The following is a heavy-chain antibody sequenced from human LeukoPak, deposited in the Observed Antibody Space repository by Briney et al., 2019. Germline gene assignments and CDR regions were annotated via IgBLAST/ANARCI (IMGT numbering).Heavy chain of an antibody. CDR2: INPNSGGT. Sequence: ASVKVSCKASGYTFTGYYMHWVRQAPGQGLEWMGWINPNSGGTNYAQKFQGRVTMTRDTSISTAYMELSRLRSDYTAVYYCARNEYIVVAATNWFDPWGQGTLVTVSS. V-gene: IGHV1-2*02. CDR3: ARNEYIVVAATNWFDP. CDR1: GYTFTGYY. J-gene: IGHJ5*02. D-gene: IGHD2-15*01.